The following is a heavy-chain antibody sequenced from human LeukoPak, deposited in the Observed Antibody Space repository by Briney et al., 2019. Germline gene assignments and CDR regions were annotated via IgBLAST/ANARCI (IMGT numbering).Heavy chain of an antibody. J-gene: IGHJ4*02. D-gene: IGHD3-16*01. CDR2: ISWNSASI. Sequence: PGGSLRLSCAASGFIFDDYGMHWVRQRPGKGLEWVSGISWNSASIGYADSVKGRFTISRDNAKNLLHLQMDSLTPEDTALYYCTKVDGGSDPRSYFDDWGQGTLVTVSS. CDR1: GFIFDDYG. V-gene: IGHV3-9*01. CDR3: TKVDGGSDPRSYFDD.